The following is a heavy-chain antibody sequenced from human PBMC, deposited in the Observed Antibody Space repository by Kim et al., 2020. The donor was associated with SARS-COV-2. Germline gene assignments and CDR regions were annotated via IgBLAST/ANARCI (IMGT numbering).Heavy chain of an antibody. V-gene: IGHV4-59*01. CDR3: ARDRSDYAFEYYYGMDV. D-gene: IGHD4-17*01. J-gene: IGHJ6*02. CDR1: GGSISSYY. Sequence: SETLSLTCTVSGGSISSYYWSWIRQPPGKGLEWIGYIYYSGSTNYNPSLKSRVTISVDTSKNQFSLKLSSVTAADTAVYYCARDRSDYAFEYYYGMDVWGQGTTVTVSS. CDR2: IYYSGST.